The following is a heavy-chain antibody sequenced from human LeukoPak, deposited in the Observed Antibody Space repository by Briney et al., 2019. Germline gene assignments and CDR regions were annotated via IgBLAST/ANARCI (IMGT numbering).Heavy chain of an antibody. CDR1: GFTFSSYK. Sequence: GGSLRLSCAVSGFTFSSYKMNWVRQAPGKGLEWVSYISSSGRTIYYADSVKGRFTISRDTAKNSLYLQMDSLRVEDTAVYYCARRAIAEGFDYWGQGTLVTVSS. CDR2: ISSSGRTI. V-gene: IGHV3-48*03. CDR3: ARRAIAEGFDY. D-gene: IGHD6-13*01. J-gene: IGHJ4*02.